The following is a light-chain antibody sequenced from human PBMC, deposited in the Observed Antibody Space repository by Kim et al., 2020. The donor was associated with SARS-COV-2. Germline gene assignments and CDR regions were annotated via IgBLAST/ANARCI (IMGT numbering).Light chain of an antibody. CDR2: YDS. V-gene: IGLV3-21*04. CDR3: PAWDKTNHRHV. Sequence: SYELTQPPSVSVAPGQTARITCGGDNIGAESVHWYQQRSGQAPLLVMYYDSDRPSGIPERFSGSNSGDTATLTISRVEVEDEADYYCPAWDKTNHRHVFG. J-gene: IGLJ1*01. CDR1: NIGAES.